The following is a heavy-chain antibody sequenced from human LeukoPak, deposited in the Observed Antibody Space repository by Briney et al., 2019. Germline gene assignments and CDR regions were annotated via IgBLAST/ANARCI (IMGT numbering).Heavy chain of an antibody. J-gene: IGHJ4*02. V-gene: IGHV3-23*01. CDR3: AKDPTHYRVWDYYETIGLSY. CDR1: GFTYSSYA. CDR2: ISGTGGNT. Sequence: PGGSLRLSCAPSGFTYSSYAMSWARPAPGKELEWVSVISGTGGNTYYADSEKGRFTISRDNSKNTLNLQMNSLRAEDTAVYYCAKDPTHYRVWDYYETIGLSYWGQGTLVTVSS. D-gene: IGHD3-22*01.